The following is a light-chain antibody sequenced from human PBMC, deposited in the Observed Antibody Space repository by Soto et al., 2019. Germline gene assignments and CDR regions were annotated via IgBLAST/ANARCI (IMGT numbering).Light chain of an antibody. CDR3: HQRSNWPAFT. Sequence: EIVLTQSPATLSLSPGERATLSCRASQSVSSYLAWYQQKPGQAPRLLIYDASNRATGIPARFSGSGSGTDFTLTISSLEPEDFAVYYCHQRSNWPAFTFGPATKVDIK. J-gene: IGKJ3*01. CDR2: DAS. V-gene: IGKV3-11*01. CDR1: QSVSSY.